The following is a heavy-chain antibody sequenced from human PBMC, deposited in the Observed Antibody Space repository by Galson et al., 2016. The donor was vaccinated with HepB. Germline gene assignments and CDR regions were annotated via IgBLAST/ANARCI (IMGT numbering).Heavy chain of an antibody. J-gene: IGHJ3*02. CDR3: ASPHYDSSGYYPGTSDI. D-gene: IGHD3-22*01. Sequence: SETLSLTCTVSGVSISSYYWSWIRQPPGKGLEWIGHIFYSGRTKYNPSLRRRVTISIDTSKNQFSLKLSSVTASDTAVYYCASPHYDSSGYYPGTSDIWGQGTMVDVSS. CDR2: IFYSGRT. CDR1: GVSISSYY. V-gene: IGHV4-59*08.